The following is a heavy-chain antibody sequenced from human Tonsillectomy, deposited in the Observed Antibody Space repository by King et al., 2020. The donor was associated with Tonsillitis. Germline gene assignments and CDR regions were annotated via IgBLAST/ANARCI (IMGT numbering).Heavy chain of an antibody. V-gene: IGHV1-2*02. CDR3: ATQISSHYYYGMDV. J-gene: IGHJ6*02. CDR2: INPNSGGT. CDR1: EYTFTGYY. Sequence: QLVQSGAEVKKPGASVKVSCKASEYTFTGYYIHWVRQAPGQGLEWMGWINPNSGGTNYAQKFQGRVTMTRDTSISTAYMELSRLRSDDTAVYYCATQISSHYYYGMDVWGQGTTVTVSS.